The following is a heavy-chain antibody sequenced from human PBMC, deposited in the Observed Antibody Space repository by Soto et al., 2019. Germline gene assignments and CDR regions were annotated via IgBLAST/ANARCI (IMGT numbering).Heavy chain of an antibody. J-gene: IGHJ6*02. CDR1: GFTFSSYG. V-gene: IGHV3-30*02. D-gene: IGHD7-27*01. CDR2: IWYDGSNK. Sequence: GGSLRLSCAASGFTFSSYGMYWVRQAPGKGLEWVAVIWYDGSNKYYADSVKGRFTISRDNSKNTLYLQMNSLRAEDTAVYYCAKDLLGPGRAYGMDVWGQGTTVTVSS. CDR3: AKDLLGPGRAYGMDV.